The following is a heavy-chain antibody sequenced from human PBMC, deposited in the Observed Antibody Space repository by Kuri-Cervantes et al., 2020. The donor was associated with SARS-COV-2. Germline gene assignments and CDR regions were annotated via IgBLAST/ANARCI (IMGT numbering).Heavy chain of an antibody. Sequence: ASVKVSCKASGYTFTSYYMHWVRQAPGQGLEWMGIINPSGGSTSYARKFQGRVTMTRDTSTSTVYMELSSLRSEDTAVYYCARDPLHGSGSYHYYYYYGMDVWGQGTTITVSS. CDR3: ARDPLHGSGSYHYYYYYGMDV. CDR2: INPSGGST. V-gene: IGHV1-46*01. D-gene: IGHD3-10*01. J-gene: IGHJ6*02. CDR1: GYTFTSYY.